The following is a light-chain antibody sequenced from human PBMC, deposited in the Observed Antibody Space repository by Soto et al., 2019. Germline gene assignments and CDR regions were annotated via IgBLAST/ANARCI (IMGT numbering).Light chain of an antibody. Sequence: EIVMTQSPATLYVSRGERATVSCRAGQSVSSKLACYQQKPGQAPRLLIYGAATRATGSPPRCSGSGSGTECTLTISSPQSEYFAIYCCQPYNIWPSWTFGHGTKVEIE. CDR3: QPYNIWPSWT. CDR1: QSVSSK. J-gene: IGKJ1*01. CDR2: GAA. V-gene: IGKV3-15*01.